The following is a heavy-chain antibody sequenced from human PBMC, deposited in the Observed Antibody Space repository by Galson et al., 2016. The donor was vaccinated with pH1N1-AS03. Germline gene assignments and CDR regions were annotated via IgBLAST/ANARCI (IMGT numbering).Heavy chain of an antibody. J-gene: IGHJ4*02. D-gene: IGHD3-3*01. CDR2: IRGTSQIT. CDR3: ARLSGMVPTEYYFAS. V-gene: IGHV3-23*01. Sequence: GLEWVSLIRGTSQITYYADSVKGRFTISKDNSKSTLFLQMNSLRAEDTAIYYCARLSGMVPTEYYFASWGQGTLVAVSS.